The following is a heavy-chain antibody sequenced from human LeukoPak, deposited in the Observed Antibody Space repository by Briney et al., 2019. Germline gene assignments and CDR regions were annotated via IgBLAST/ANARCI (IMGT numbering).Heavy chain of an antibody. V-gene: IGHV3-11*04. CDR1: AFTLSDYY. Sequence: TSGGSLRLSCADSAFTLSDYYMSWIRQAPGKGLEWISYISSSGNTIYYADSVKGRFTISRDNAKNSLYLQMNSLRAEDTAVYYCAREMWVVWYFDLWGRGTLVTVSS. CDR3: AREMWVVWYFDL. J-gene: IGHJ2*01. D-gene: IGHD1-26*01. CDR2: ISSSGNTI.